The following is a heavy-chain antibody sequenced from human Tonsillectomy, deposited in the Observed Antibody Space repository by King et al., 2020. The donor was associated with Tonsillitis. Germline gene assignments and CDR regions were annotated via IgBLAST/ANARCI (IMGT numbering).Heavy chain of an antibody. CDR1: GFIFGSIA. D-gene: IGHD3-22*01. Sequence: VQLVESGGGLVQPGGPLSLPCVALGFIFGSIAMSWARQAPGKGLGGSPPIIGSGGSTTYAVSVKGRLTITRNNSKKTRYLQMNSLRAEDTAVYYCAKSYDSSGWNYHNYMDVWGKGTTVTVSS. J-gene: IGHJ6*03. V-gene: IGHV3-23*04. CDR2: IIGSGGST. CDR3: AKSYDSSGWNYHNYMDV.